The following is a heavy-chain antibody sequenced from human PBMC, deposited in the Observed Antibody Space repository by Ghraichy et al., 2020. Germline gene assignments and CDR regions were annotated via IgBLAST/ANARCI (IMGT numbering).Heavy chain of an antibody. CDR3: ARYCSSTNCYDDAFDI. Sequence: SETLSLTCAVSGGSISSSNWWSWVRQPPGKGLQWIGEIHHSGGTNYNPSLKSRVTMSVDKSKNHFSLKLSSVTAADTAVYYCARYCSSTNCYDDAFDIWGQGTMVTVSS. D-gene: IGHD2-2*01. J-gene: IGHJ3*02. V-gene: IGHV4-4*02. CDR2: IHHSGGT. CDR1: GGSISSSNW.